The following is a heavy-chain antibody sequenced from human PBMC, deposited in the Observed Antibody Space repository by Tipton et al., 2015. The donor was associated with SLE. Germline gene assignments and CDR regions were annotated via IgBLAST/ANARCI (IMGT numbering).Heavy chain of an antibody. D-gene: IGHD2-2*01. J-gene: IGHJ6*02. CDR1: GGSFSGSFSGDY. CDR2: INHSGNT. CDR3: ARCPAAQQNYHYGLDV. V-gene: IGHV4-34*01. Sequence: TLSLTCAVYGGSFSGSFSGDYWSWIRQPPGKGLEWIGEINHSGNTNYNPSLKTRVTIAVDTSKNQFSLKLTSVTAADTAVYYCARCPAAQQNYHYGLDVWGQGTAVTVSS.